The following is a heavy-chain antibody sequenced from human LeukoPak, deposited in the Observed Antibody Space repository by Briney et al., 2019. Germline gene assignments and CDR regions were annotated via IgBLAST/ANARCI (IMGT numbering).Heavy chain of an antibody. V-gene: IGHV3-66*01. CDR3: ARATSGRHFDY. J-gene: IGHJ4*02. CDR2: IYSGGST. CDR1: GFTVSSNY. D-gene: IGHD3-10*01. Sequence: GGSLRLSCAASGFTVSSNYMSWVRQAPGKGLEWVSVIYSGGSTYYADSVKGRFTISRDNSKNTLYLQMNSLRAEDTAVYYCARATSGRHFDYWGQGTLVIVSA.